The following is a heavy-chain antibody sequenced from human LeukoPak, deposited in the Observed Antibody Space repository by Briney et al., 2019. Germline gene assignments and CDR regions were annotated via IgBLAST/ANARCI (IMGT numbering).Heavy chain of an antibody. D-gene: IGHD3-10*01. CDR2: IYSGGST. V-gene: IGHV3-66*01. CDR1: GFTVSSNY. Sequence: GGSLRLSCAASGFTVSSNYMSWVRQAPGKGLEWVSVIYSGGSTYYADSVKGRFTISRDNSRNTLYLQMNNLRAEDTALYYCAKDQNSGSGSYSNFDYWGQGTLVTVSS. CDR3: AKDQNSGSGSYSNFDY. J-gene: IGHJ4*02.